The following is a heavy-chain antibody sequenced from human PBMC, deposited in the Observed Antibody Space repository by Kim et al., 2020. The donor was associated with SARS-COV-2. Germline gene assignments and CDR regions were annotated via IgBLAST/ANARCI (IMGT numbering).Heavy chain of an antibody. V-gene: IGHV3-30*03. Sequence: GGSLRLSCAASGFTFSSYGMHWVRQAPGKGLEWVAVISYDGSNKYYADSVKGRFTISRDNSKNTLYLQMNSLRAEDTAVYYCATTEKFLDTAMDYYGMDVWGQGTTVTVSS. CDR3: ATTEKFLDTAMDYYGMDV. J-gene: IGHJ6*02. CDR1: GFTFSSYG. D-gene: IGHD5-18*01. CDR2: ISYDGSNK.